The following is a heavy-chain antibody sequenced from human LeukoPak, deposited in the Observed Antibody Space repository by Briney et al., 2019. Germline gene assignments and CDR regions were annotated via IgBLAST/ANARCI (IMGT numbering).Heavy chain of an antibody. CDR2: INHSGST. CDR3: ARAAYSSGQFLDY. Sequence: SETLSLTCAVYGGSFSGYYWSWIRQPPGKGLEWIGEINHSGSTNYNPSLKSRVTISVDTSKNQSSLKLSSVTAADTAVYFCARAAYSSGQFLDYWGQGTLVIVSS. CDR1: GGSFSGYY. V-gene: IGHV4-34*01. J-gene: IGHJ4*02. D-gene: IGHD6-19*01.